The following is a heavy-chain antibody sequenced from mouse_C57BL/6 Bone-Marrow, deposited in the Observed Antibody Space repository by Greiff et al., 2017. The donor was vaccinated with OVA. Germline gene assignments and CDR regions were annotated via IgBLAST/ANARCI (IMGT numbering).Heavy chain of an antibody. Sequence: QVQLQQPGAELVKPGASVKLSCKASGYTFTSYWMHWVKQRPGQGLEWIGMIHPTSGSTNYNEKFKSKATLPVDKSSSTAYMQLSSLTSENSAVYYCARHDYGRFAYWGQGTLVTVSA. CDR3: ARHDYGRFAY. J-gene: IGHJ3*01. CDR2: IHPTSGST. D-gene: IGHD2-4*01. V-gene: IGHV1-64*01. CDR1: GYTFTSYW.